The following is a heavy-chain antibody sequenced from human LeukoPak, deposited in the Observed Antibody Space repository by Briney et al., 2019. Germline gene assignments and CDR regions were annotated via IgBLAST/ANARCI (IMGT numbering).Heavy chain of an antibody. CDR1: GFTFSSYA. Sequence: GGSLRLSCAASGFTFSSYAMSWVRQAPGKGLEWVSAISGSGGSTYYADSVKGRFTISRDNSKNTLYLQMNSLRAEDTAVYYCARERVVIAIRDYYYVDVWGKGTTVTVSS. CDR3: ARERVVIAIRDYYYVDV. D-gene: IGHD2-21*01. CDR2: ISGSGGST. J-gene: IGHJ6*03. V-gene: IGHV3-23*01.